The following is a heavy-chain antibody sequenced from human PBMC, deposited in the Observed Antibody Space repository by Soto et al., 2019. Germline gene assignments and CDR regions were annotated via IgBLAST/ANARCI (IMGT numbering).Heavy chain of an antibody. CDR2: ISAYNDDR. J-gene: IGHJ4*02. CDR1: GYSLSDYG. V-gene: IGHV1-18*01. Sequence: QVQLVQSGPEVKKPGASVKVSCKASGYSLSDYGVTWVRQSPGQGLQWMGWISAYNDDRNYAQNFQDRMTMTPDTSTSSAYVELRSLRSDDTAVYFCGRARSASMVTSDYWCQGTLVTVSS. D-gene: IGHD5-18*01. CDR3: GRARSASMVTSDY.